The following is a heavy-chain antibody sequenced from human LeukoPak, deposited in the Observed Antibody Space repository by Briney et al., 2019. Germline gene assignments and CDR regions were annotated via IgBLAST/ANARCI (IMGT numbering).Heavy chain of an antibody. CDR1: GFTFSSYA. Sequence: ARGSLRLSCAASGFTFSSYAMSWVRQAPGKGLEWLSAISGSGVSTYYADSVKGRFAISRDNSRNTLYLQMNSLRADDTAVYYCAPPVGSGAYFDYWGQGTLVTVSS. J-gene: IGHJ4*02. CDR3: APPVGSGAYFDY. CDR2: ISGSGVST. V-gene: IGHV3-23*01. D-gene: IGHD3-10*01.